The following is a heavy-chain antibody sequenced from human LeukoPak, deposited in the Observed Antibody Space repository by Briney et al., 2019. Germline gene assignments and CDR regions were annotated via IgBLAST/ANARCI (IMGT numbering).Heavy chain of an antibody. V-gene: IGHV4-59*01. CDR1: GGSISGYF. D-gene: IGHD3-16*02. Sequence: PSETLSLTCTVSGGSISGYFWTWIRQPPGKGLEWIGYIYYSGSTNYNPSLKSRVTISVDTSKNQFSLKLSSVTAADTAVYYCAREYDYVWGSYRYTGRAFDIWGQGTMVTVSS. CDR2: IYYSGST. J-gene: IGHJ3*02. CDR3: AREYDYVWGSYRYTGRAFDI.